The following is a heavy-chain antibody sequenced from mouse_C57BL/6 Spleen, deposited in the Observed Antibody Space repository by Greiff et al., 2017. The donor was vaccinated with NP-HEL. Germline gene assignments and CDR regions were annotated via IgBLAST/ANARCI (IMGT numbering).Heavy chain of an antibody. V-gene: IGHV1-72*01. D-gene: IGHD1-1*01. Sequence: QVQLQQPGAELVKPGASVKLSCKASGYTFTSYWMHWVKQRPGRGLEWIGRIDPNSGGTKYNEKFKSKATLTVDKPSSTAYMQLSSLTSEDSAVYYCAREAFITTVHYFDYWGQGTTLTVSS. J-gene: IGHJ2*01. CDR1: GYTFTSYW. CDR2: IDPNSGGT. CDR3: AREAFITTVHYFDY.